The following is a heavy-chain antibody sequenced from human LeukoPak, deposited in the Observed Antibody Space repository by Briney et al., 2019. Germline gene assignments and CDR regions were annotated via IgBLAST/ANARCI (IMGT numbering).Heavy chain of an antibody. Sequence: ASVKVSCKASGGTFSSYAISWVRQAPGQGLEWMGRIIPILGIANYAQKFQGRVTITADKSTSTAYMELSSLRSEDTAVYYCASPTADYCSGGSCYYYYGMDVWGQGTTVTVSS. V-gene: IGHV1-69*04. D-gene: IGHD2-15*01. J-gene: IGHJ6*02. CDR2: IIPILGIA. CDR1: GGTFSSYA. CDR3: ASPTADYCSGGSCYYYYGMDV.